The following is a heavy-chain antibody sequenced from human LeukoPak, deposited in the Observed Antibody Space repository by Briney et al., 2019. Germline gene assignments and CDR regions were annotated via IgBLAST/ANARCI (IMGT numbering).Heavy chain of an antibody. CDR3: ATSGYCGGDCYPNWFDP. V-gene: IGHV1-24*01. J-gene: IGHJ5*02. D-gene: IGHD2-21*02. CDR2: FDPEDGET. Sequence: ASVKVSCKVSGYTLTELSMHWVRRAPGKGLEWMGGFDPEDGETIYAQKFQGRVTMTEDTSTDTAYMELSSLRSEDTAVYYCATSGYCGGDCYPNWFDPWGQGTLVTVSS. CDR1: GYTLTELS.